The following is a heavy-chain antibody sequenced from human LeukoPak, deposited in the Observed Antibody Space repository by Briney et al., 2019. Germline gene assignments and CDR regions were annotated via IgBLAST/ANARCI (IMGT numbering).Heavy chain of an antibody. CDR2: IKQDGSEK. Sequence: GGSLRLSRAASGFTFNNYWMTWVRQPPGKGLEWVANIKQDGSEKHYVDSVKGRFTISRDNAKSSLYLQMNSLRVEDTAVYYCARDTDTVTTILDYWGQGTLVTVSS. CDR1: GFTFNNYW. D-gene: IGHD4-17*01. V-gene: IGHV3-7*01. J-gene: IGHJ4*02. CDR3: ARDTDTVTTILDY.